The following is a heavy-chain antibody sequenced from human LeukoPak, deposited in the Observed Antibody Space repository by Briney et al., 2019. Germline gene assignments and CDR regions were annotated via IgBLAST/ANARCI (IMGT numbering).Heavy chain of an antibody. J-gene: IGHJ4*02. Sequence: GGSLRLSCAASGFTFSSYSMNWVRQAPGKGLEWVSSISSSSSYIYYADSVKGRFTISRGNAKNSLYLQMNSLRAEDTAVYYCARAGYYDFWSGTFYWGQGTLVTVSS. CDR3: ARAGYYDFWSGTFY. CDR1: GFTFSSYS. D-gene: IGHD3-3*01. CDR2: ISSSSSYI. V-gene: IGHV3-21*01.